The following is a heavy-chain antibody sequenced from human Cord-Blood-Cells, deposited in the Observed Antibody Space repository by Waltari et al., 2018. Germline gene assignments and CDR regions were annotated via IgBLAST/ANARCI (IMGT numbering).Heavy chain of an antibody. CDR2: INHSGST. CDR1: GVSFSGYY. CDR3: AARAYDFWSGYLANDAFDI. V-gene: IGHV4-34*01. Sequence: QWGPGLLKPSETLSLTCAVYGVSFSGYYWSWIRQPPGTWLEWIGEINHSGSTNYNPSLKSRVTISVDKSKNQFSLKLSSVTAADPAVYYCAARAYDFWSGYLANDAFDIWGQGTMVTVSS. J-gene: IGHJ3*02. D-gene: IGHD3-3*01.